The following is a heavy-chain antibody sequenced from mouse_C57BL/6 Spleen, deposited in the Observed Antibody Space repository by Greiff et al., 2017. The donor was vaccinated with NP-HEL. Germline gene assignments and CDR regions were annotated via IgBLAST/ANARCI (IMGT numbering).Heavy chain of an antibody. J-gene: IGHJ2*01. Sequence: VQLQQPGAELVKPGASVKLSCKASGYTFTSYWMHWVKQRPGQGLEWIGMFHPNSGSTNYNEKFKSKATLTVDKSSSTAYMQLSSLTSEDSAVYYCARERDYYGSSPSYWGQGTTLTVSS. CDR2: FHPNSGST. D-gene: IGHD1-1*01. V-gene: IGHV1-64*01. CDR1: GYTFTSYW. CDR3: ARERDYYGSSPSY.